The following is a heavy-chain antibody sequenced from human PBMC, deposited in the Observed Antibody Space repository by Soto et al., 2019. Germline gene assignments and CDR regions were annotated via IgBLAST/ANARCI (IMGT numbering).Heavy chain of an antibody. D-gene: IGHD6-13*01. CDR3: ARGDPYIAAAVSRKTYYYYYGMDV. V-gene: IGHV4-59*01. CDR2: IYYSGST. J-gene: IGHJ6*02. CDR1: GCSISSYY. Sequence: SETLSLTCTVSGCSISSYYWSWIRQPPGKGLEWIGYIYYSGSTNYNPSLKSRVTISVDTSKNQFSLKLSSVTAADTAVYYCARGDPYIAAAVSRKTYYYYYGMDVWGQGTTVTVSS.